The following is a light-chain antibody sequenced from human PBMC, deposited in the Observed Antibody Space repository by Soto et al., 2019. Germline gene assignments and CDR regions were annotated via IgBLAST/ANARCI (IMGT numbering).Light chain of an antibody. V-gene: IGKV3-20*01. Sequence: DIVLTRSTGTLSLSPGERATLSCRASQSVSSSYLAWYQHKPGQAPRLLIYGTSNRATGIPDRFSGSGSGTDFTLTISRLEPEDVAVYYCQQYLGTLGQGTKVEI. J-gene: IGKJ1*01. CDR1: QSVSSSY. CDR3: QQYLGT. CDR2: GTS.